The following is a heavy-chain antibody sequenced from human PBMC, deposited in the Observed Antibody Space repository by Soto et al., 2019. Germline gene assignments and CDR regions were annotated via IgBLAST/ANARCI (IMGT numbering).Heavy chain of an antibody. Sequence: PGGSLRLSCTASGFTFNRHAMAWVRLAPGKGLEWVSGLSDSGGSIYYADSVKGRFTISRDNSMNTLYLQMNTLRAEDTAVYYCAKVSSAWYAGFFDLWGQGALVTVSS. CDR1: GFTFNRHA. CDR3: AKVSSAWYAGFFDL. CDR2: LSDSGGSI. V-gene: IGHV3-23*01. J-gene: IGHJ4*02. D-gene: IGHD2-8*01.